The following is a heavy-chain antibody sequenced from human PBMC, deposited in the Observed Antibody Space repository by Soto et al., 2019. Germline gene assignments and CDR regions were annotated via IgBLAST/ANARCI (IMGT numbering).Heavy chain of an antibody. V-gene: IGHV4-59*01. D-gene: IGHD6-19*01. CDR2: ISHSGST. CDR1: GGSINNLF. Sequence: SETLSLTCTVSGGSINNLFWIWIRQPPGRRLEWLGYISHSGSTNYNPSLNNRVSISVDASKTQFSLNLTSLTAADTAVYYCAKIRSSGLTDSWGQGTQVTVSS. CDR3: AKIRSSGLTDS. J-gene: IGHJ4*02.